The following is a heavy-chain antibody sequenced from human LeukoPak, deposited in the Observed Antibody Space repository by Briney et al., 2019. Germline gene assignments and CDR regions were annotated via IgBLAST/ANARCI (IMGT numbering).Heavy chain of an antibody. CDR2: INNDGSST. CDR1: GFTFSNYW. Sequence: GGSLRLSCAASGFTFSNYWMQWVHQAPGKGLVWIPRINNDGSSTIYADSVKGRFTISRDNGKNTLYLQMNSLRAEDTAVYYCARGGNWGTFDSWGQGTLLTVSS. V-gene: IGHV3-74*01. J-gene: IGHJ4*02. D-gene: IGHD7-27*01. CDR3: ARGGNWGTFDS.